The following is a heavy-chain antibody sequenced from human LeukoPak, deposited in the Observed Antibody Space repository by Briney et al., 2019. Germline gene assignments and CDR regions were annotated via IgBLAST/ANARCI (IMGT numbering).Heavy chain of an antibody. V-gene: IGHV1-8*01. CDR2: MNPNSGNT. D-gene: IGHD6-13*01. Sequence: ASVKVSCKASGYTFTSYDINWVRQATGQGLEWMGWMNPNSGNTGYAQKFQGRVTMTRNTSISTAYMELSSLRSEDTAVYYCARGLLAAAANYYYYYYMDVWGKGTTVTVSS. CDR3: ARGLLAAAANYYYYYYMDV. CDR1: GYTFTSYD. J-gene: IGHJ6*03.